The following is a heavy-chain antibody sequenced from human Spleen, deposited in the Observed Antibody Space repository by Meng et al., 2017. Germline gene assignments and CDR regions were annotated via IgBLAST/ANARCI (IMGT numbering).Heavy chain of an antibody. J-gene: IGHJ4*02. V-gene: IGHV1-3*01. CDR1: GYTFTSYT. D-gene: IGHD2/OR15-2a*01. CDR3: ARDRAVGSNYFDY. CDR2: INAGNDNT. Sequence: QVQLVQSGAEGKKPGAAGKVSCKASGYTFTSYTMHWVRPAPGQRPEWMGWINAGNDNTKYSQKFQGRVTITRDTSASTVYMELSSLRSEDTAVYYCARDRAVGSNYFDYWGQGTLVTVSS.